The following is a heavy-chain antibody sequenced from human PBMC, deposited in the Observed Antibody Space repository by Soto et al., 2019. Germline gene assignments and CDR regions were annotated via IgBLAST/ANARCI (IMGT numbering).Heavy chain of an antibody. J-gene: IGHJ4*02. CDR3: ARALDTSGWPDY. CDR1: GGSISSSNW. D-gene: IGHD6-19*01. Sequence: SETLSLTCDVSGGSISSSNWWSWVRQPPGKGLEWIGEIYHSGSTNFNPSLKSRVTISVDKSKHQIALTVSSVSAADRAVYYCARALDTSGWPDYWGQGILVTVSS. V-gene: IGHV4-4*02. CDR2: IYHSGST.